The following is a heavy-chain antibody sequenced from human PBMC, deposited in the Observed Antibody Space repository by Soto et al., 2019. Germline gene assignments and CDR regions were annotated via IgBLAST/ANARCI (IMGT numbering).Heavy chain of an antibody. CDR3: ARSSSVAGTGDY. V-gene: IGHV1-46*01. CDR2: INPSGGST. CDR1: GYTFTSYY. D-gene: IGHD6-19*01. Sequence: QVQLVQSGAEVKKPGASVKVSCKASGYTFTSYYMHWVRQAPGQGLEWMGIINPSGGSTSYAQKFQGRVPMTRDTSTSTVYMELSSLRSEDTAVYYCARSSSVAGTGDYWGQGTLVTVSS. J-gene: IGHJ4*02.